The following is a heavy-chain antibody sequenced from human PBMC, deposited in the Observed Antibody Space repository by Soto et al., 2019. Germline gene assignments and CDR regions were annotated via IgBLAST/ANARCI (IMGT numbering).Heavy chain of an antibody. CDR1: GFPFSHYW. CDR2: INPAGTIT. Sequence: MQMVESGAGSVQPGGSLRLSCAASGFPFSHYWMHWVRQTPGKGLVWVSRINPAGTITNYADSVEGRFTISRDNADSALFLQMNSLSAEDTAIYYCTSDTFGLRDTWGQGTLVTVSS. D-gene: IGHD3-16*01. CDR3: TSDTFGLRDT. V-gene: IGHV3-74*01. J-gene: IGHJ5*02.